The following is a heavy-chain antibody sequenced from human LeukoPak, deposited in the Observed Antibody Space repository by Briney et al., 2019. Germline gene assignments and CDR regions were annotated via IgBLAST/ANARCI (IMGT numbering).Heavy chain of an antibody. Sequence: GGSLRLSCAASGFTSSSYAMHWVRQAPGKGLEWVSSISSGSTYMYYADSVKGRFTISRDNAQNSMHLQMNSLRAEDTAVYYCGRVGGRSKAAKGDAFDIWGQGTMITVSS. CDR2: ISSGSTYM. CDR1: GFTSSSYA. CDR3: GRVGGRSKAAKGDAFDI. D-gene: IGHD6-6*01. V-gene: IGHV3-21*01. J-gene: IGHJ3*02.